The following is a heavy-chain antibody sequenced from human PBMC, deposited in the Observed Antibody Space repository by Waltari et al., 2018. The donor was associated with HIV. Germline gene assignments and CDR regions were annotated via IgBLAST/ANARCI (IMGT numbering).Heavy chain of an antibody. CDR1: GSSISRGFY. CDR2: VYPSGAT. Sequence: QVQLQESGPGLVKPSETLSLTCAVSGSSISRGFYWAWIRQPPGEGLVWIGNVYPSGATTYNPSLESRVSISLDSSANKFSLKLTSVTAADTAVYYCARYGSGTSFEYWGQGARVTVSS. J-gene: IGHJ4*02. V-gene: IGHV4-38-2*01. D-gene: IGHD3-10*01. CDR3: ARYGSGTSFEY.